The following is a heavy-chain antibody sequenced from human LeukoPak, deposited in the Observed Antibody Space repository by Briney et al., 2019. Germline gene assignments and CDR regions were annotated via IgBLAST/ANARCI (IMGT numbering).Heavy chain of an antibody. CDR2: MNPNSGNT. Sequence: ASVKVSCKASGYTFTSYDINWVRQATGQGLEWMGWMNPNSGNTGYAQKFQGRVTITRNTSISTAYMELSSLRSEDTAVYYCARVYYDFWSGYYYYYMDVWGKGTTVTVSS. J-gene: IGHJ6*03. CDR1: GYTFTSYD. CDR3: ARVYYDFWSGYYYYYMDV. D-gene: IGHD3-3*01. V-gene: IGHV1-8*03.